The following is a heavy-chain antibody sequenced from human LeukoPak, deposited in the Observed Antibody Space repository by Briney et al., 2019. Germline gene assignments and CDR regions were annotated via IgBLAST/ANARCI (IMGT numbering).Heavy chain of an antibody. CDR2: ISAYNGNT. J-gene: IGHJ3*02. Sequence: ASVKVSCKASGYTFTSYGISWVRQAPGQGLEWMGWISAYNGNTNYAQKLQGRVTMTTDISTSTAYMELRSLRSDDTAVYYCARGGDYGDYVSAFDIWGQGTMVTVSS. CDR3: ARGGDYGDYVSAFDI. V-gene: IGHV1-18*01. D-gene: IGHD4-17*01. CDR1: GYTFTSYG.